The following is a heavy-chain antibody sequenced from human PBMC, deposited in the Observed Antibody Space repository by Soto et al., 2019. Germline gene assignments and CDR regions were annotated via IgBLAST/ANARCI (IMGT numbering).Heavy chain of an antibody. CDR3: ARRGYYAISAFDI. CDR1: GGSISSSSYY. D-gene: IGHD2-8*01. V-gene: IGHV4-39*01. CDR2: MYYSGST. Sequence: PSETLSLTCTVSGGSISSSSYYWCWIRQPPGKGLEWIGTMYYSGSTHYNPSLKSRVTTSVDTSKNQFSLKLSSVTAADTAVYYCARRGYYAISAFDIWGQGTMVTVSS. J-gene: IGHJ3*02.